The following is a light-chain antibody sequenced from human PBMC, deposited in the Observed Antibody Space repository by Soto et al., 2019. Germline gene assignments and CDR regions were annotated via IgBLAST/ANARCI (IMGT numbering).Light chain of an antibody. CDR1: QGISSY. V-gene: IGKV1-8*01. CDR3: QQYYDSPRT. J-gene: IGKJ1*01. Sequence: AIRMTQSPSSLSASTGDRVTITCRASQGISSYLAWYQQKPGKAPKLLIYAASTLQSGVPSRFSGSGPGTDFTLTISCLQSEDFATYYCQQYYDSPRTFGQGTKVDIK. CDR2: AAS.